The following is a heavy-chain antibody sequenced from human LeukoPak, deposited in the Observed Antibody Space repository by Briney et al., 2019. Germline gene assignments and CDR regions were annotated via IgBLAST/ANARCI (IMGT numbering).Heavy chain of an antibody. J-gene: IGHJ3*02. CDR3: ARSGSGSYRSPYDAFDI. CDR1: GGSISSYY. Sequence: PSETLSLTCTVSGGSISSYYWCWIRQPPGKGLEWIGYIYYSGSTNYNPSLKSRVTISVDTSKNQFSLKLSSVTAADTAVYYCARSGSGSYRSPYDAFDIWGQGTMVTVSS. CDR2: IYYSGST. D-gene: IGHD3-10*01. V-gene: IGHV4-59*08.